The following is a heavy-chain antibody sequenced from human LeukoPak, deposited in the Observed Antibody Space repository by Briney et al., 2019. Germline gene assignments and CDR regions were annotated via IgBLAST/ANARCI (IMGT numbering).Heavy chain of an antibody. V-gene: IGHV3-53*01. CDR2: IYSGGNT. CDR3: ARSYSGYFDWLILAKNAFDI. Sequence: PGASLRLSCAASGLTVSSNCMSWVRQAPGKGLEWVSFIYSGGNTYYADSVKGRFTISRDNSKNTVHLQMNSLRAEDTAVYYCARSYSGYFDWLILAKNAFDIWGQGTMVTVSS. CDR1: GLTVSSNC. D-gene: IGHD3-9*01. J-gene: IGHJ3*02.